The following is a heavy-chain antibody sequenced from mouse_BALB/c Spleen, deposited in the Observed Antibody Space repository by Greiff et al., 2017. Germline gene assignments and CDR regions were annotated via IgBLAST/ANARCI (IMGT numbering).Heavy chain of an antibody. CDR3: ARAELGPFAY. CDR1: GFSLTSYG. V-gene: IGHV2-9*02. Sequence: VQLQESGPGLVAPSQSLSITCTVSGFSLTSYGVHWVRQPPGKGLEWLGVIWAGGSTNYNSALMSRLSISKDNSKSQVFLKMNSLQTDDTAMYYCARAELGPFAYWGQGTLVTVSA. J-gene: IGHJ3*01. CDR2: IWAGGST. D-gene: IGHD4-1*01.